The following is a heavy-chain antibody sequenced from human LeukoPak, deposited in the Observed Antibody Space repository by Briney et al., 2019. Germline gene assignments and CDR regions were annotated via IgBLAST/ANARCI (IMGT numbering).Heavy chain of an antibody. CDR3: AKDSGGYCSSTSCYFDY. CDR2: ISYDGSNK. Sequence: GGSLRLSCAASGFTFSSYGMHWVRQAPGKGLGWVAVISYDGSNKYYADSVKGRFTISRDNSKNTLYLQMNSLRAEDTAVYYCAKDSGGYCSSTSCYFDYWGQGTLVTVSS. CDR1: GFTFSSYG. V-gene: IGHV3-30*18. D-gene: IGHD2-2*01. J-gene: IGHJ4*02.